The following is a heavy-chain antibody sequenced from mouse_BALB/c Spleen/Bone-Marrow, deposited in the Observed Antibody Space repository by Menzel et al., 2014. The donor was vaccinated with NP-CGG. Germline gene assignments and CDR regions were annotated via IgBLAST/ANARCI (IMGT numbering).Heavy chain of an antibody. D-gene: IGHD1-1*01. CDR2: INPSNGGT. J-gene: IGHJ2*01. Sequence: VQLQQSGAELVKPGASVKLSCKASGYTFTSFYMYWVKQRPGQGLEWIGGINPSNGGTNFNEKFKSKATLTLDKSSSTAYMQLSSLTSEDPAVYYCTRGSYGSSQYYFDYRGQGTTLTVSS. CDR1: GYTFTSFY. V-gene: IGHV1S81*02. CDR3: TRGSYGSSQYYFDY.